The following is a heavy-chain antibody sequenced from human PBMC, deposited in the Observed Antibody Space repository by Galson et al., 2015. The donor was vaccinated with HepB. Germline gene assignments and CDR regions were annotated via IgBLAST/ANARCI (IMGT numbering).Heavy chain of an antibody. CDR2: IKQDGSEK. Sequence: SLRLSCAASGFTFSSYWMSWVRQAPGKGLEWVANIKQDGSEKYYVDSVKGRFTISRDNAKNSLYLQMNSLRAEDTAVYYCASGYCSSTSCPNWFDPWGQGTLVTVSS. CDR3: ASGYCSSTSCPNWFDP. J-gene: IGHJ5*02. D-gene: IGHD2-2*03. V-gene: IGHV3-7*03. CDR1: GFTFSSYW.